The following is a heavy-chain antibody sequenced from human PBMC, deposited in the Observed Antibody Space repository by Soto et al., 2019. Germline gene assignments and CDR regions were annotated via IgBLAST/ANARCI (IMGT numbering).Heavy chain of an antibody. CDR3: ARDQNYYDSSGYYPYYYYYGMDD. CDR1: GFTFSSYA. D-gene: IGHD3-22*01. V-gene: IGHV3-30-3*01. Sequence: QVQLVESGGGVVQPGRSLRLSCAASGFTFSSYAMHWVRQAPGKGLEWVAVISYDGSNKYYADSVKGRFTISRDNSKNTLYLQMNSLRAEDTAVYYCARDQNYYDSSGYYPYYYYYGMDDWGQGTTVTVSS. CDR2: ISYDGSNK. J-gene: IGHJ6*02.